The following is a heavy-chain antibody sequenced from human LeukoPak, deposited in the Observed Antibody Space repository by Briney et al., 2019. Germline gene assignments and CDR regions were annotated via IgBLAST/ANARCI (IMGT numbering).Heavy chain of an antibody. Sequence: GGSLRLSCAASGFTFSSYSMNWVRQAPGKGLEWVSYISSSGSTIYYADSVKGRFTISRDNAKNSLYLQMNSLRAEDTAVYYCARDDRGGYDWPPDGMDVWGKGTTVTVSS. CDR2: ISSSGSTI. J-gene: IGHJ6*04. CDR3: ARDDRGGYDWPPDGMDV. D-gene: IGHD5-12*01. V-gene: IGHV3-48*04. CDR1: GFTFSSYS.